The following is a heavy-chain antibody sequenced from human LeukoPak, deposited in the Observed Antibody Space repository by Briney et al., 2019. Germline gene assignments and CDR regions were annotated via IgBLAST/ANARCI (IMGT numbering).Heavy chain of an antibody. CDR3: ARDKTYYYDSSGYSVNWFDP. CDR1: GGSISSYY. Sequence: PSETLSLTCTVSGGSISSYYWSWIRQPPGKGLEWIGYIYYSGSTNYNPSLKSRVTISVDTSKNQFSLKLSSVTAADTAVYYCARDKTYYYDSSGYSVNWFDPWGQGTLVTVSS. J-gene: IGHJ5*02. CDR2: IYYSGST. D-gene: IGHD3-22*01. V-gene: IGHV4-59*12.